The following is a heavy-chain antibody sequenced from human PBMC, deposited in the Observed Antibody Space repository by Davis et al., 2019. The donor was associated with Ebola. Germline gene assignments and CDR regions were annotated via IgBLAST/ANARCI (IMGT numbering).Heavy chain of an antibody. D-gene: IGHD6-6*01. V-gene: IGHV3-30*03. CDR2: ISYDGSNK. J-gene: IGHJ6*02. CDR1: GFTFSSYG. Sequence: PGGSLRLSCAASGFTFSSYGMHWVRQAPGKGLERVAVISYDGSNKYYADSVKGRFTISRDNSKNTLYLQMNSLRAEDTAVYYCAREEQLQRWGYYYYGMDVWGQGTTVTVSS. CDR3: AREEQLQRWGYYYYGMDV.